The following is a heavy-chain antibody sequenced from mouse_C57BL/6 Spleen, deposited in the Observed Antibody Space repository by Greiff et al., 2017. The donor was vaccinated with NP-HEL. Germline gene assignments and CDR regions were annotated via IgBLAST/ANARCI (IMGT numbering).Heavy chain of an antibody. V-gene: IGHV14-2*01. CDR1: GFNIKDYY. CDR3: ASLLTTVEPYDY. Sequence: VQLQQSGAELVKPGASVKLSCTASGFNIKDYYMHWVKQRTEQGLEWIGRIDPEDGETKYAPKFKGKATITADTSSNTAYLQLSSLTSEDTAVYYCASLLTTVEPYDYWGQGTTLTVSS. J-gene: IGHJ2*01. CDR2: IDPEDGET. D-gene: IGHD1-1*01.